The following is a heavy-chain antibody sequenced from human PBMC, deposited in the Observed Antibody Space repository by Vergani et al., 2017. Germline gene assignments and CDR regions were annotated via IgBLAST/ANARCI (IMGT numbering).Heavy chain of an antibody. D-gene: IGHD6-13*01. J-gene: IGHJ4*02. CDR1: GGSISRYY. V-gene: IGHV4-59*12. Sequence: QVQLQESGPGLVKPSETLSLTCTVSGGSISRYYWSWIRQPPGKGLEWIGYIYYSGSTNYNPSLKSRVTISVDTSKNQFSLKLSSVTAADTAVYYCARDPGLLAAAELNYWGQGTLVTVSS. CDR3: ARDPGLLAAAELNY. CDR2: IYYSGST.